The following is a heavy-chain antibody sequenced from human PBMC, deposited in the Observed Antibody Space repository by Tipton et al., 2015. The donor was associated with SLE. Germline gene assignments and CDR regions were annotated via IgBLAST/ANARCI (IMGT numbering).Heavy chain of an antibody. V-gene: IGHV4-61*02. J-gene: IGHJ3*02. CDR1: GVSISSASYY. CDR3: VRELDTLDI. CDR2: IFTSGSP. Sequence: TLSLTCSVSGVSISSASYYWNWIRQPAGKGPEWIGRIFTSGSPDYNPSLKSRVTISLDTSKNQFSLRLSSVTAADTAMYFCVRELDTLDIWGQGTMVTVS.